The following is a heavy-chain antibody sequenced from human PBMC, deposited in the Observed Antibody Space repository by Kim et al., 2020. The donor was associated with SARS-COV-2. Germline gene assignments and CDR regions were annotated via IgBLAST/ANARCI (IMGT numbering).Heavy chain of an antibody. CDR2: TYYRSKWYN. Sequence: SQTLSLTCAISGDSVSSNSAAWNWIRQSPSRGLEWLGRTYYRSKWYNDYAVSVKSRITINPDTSKNQFSLQLNSVTPEDTAVYYCARDPRYSGYDYRYYYDSSGYDYWGQGTLVTVSS. CDR1: GDSVSSNSAA. V-gene: IGHV6-1*01. CDR3: ARDPRYSGYDYRYYYDSSGYDY. D-gene: IGHD3-22*01. J-gene: IGHJ4*02.